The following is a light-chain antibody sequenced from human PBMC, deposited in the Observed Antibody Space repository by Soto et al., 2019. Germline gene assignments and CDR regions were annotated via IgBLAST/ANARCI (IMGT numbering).Light chain of an antibody. V-gene: IGLV1-47*02. J-gene: IGLJ3*02. CDR1: SSNIGSNY. Sequence: QPVLTQPPSASGTPGQRVTISCSGSSSNIGSNYVYWYQQLPGTAPKLLIYSNNQRPSGGPARFSGSKYGTSASLAISGLRSEDEDDYYCAAWDDSLSGPVFGGGTKLTVL. CDR2: SNN. CDR3: AAWDDSLSGPV.